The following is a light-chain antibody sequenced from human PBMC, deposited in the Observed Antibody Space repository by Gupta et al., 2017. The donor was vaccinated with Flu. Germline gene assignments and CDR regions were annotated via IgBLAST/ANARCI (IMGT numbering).Light chain of an antibody. CDR3: QQDCSSPRT. CDR1: QTVISDW. CDR2: GAS. J-gene: IGKJ2*01. V-gene: IGKV3-20*01. Sequence: EIVLTQSPGTLPLSPGERATLSCRASQTVISDWLDWYQQKPGQAPRLLIYGASNRAEGIPDRFSGSGSGTEFSLTITRLESEDFAVYYCQQDCSSPRTFGQGTKMEIK.